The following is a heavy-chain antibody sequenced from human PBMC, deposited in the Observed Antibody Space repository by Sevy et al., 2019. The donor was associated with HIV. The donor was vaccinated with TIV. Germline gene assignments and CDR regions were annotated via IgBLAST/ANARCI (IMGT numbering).Heavy chain of an antibody. J-gene: IGHJ6*03. Sequence: SETLSLTCTFSGGSISSSSYYWGWIRQPPGKGLEWIGSIYYSGSTYYNPSLKSRVTISVDTSKNQFSLKLSSVTAADTAVYYCARLSSGYGSGSWGWYYYYYMDVWGKGTTVTVSS. V-gene: IGHV4-39*01. D-gene: IGHD3-10*01. CDR2: IYYSGST. CDR1: GGSISSSSYY. CDR3: ARLSSGYGSGSWGWYYYYYMDV.